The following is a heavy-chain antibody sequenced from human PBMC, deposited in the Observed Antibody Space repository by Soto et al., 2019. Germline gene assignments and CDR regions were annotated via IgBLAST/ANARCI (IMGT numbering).Heavy chain of an antibody. CDR1: GFILNNYA. CDR3: VKRGRNWGAFDF. D-gene: IGHD7-27*01. CDR2: IGGTDGDSDGVP. Sequence: VQLLESGGDLVQPGGSLRLSCVASGFILNNYAMSWVRQAPGKGLEWVSTIGGTDGDSDGVPWYEDSVKGRFTISWDSCAKTLFLHMENLRAEDSALYYCVKRGRNWGAFDFWGQGKTVVVSS. J-gene: IGHJ3*01. V-gene: IGHV3-23*01.